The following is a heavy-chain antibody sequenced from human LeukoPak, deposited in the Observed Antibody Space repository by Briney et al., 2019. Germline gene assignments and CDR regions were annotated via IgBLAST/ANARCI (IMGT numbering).Heavy chain of an antibody. CDR1: GYTFTGYY. J-gene: IGHJ6*02. Sequence: ASVKVSCKASGYTFTGYYTHWVRQAPGQGLEWMGWINPNSGGTNYAQKFQGRVTMTRDTSISTAYMELSRLRSDDTAVYYCARDLCSSTSCTVSANYYYYGMDVWGQGTTVTVSS. D-gene: IGHD2-2*01. CDR2: INPNSGGT. CDR3: ARDLCSSTSCTVSANYYYYGMDV. V-gene: IGHV1-2*02.